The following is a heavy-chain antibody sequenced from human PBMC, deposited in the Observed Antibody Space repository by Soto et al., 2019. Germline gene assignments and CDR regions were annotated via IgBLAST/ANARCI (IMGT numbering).Heavy chain of an antibody. CDR2: ISSSSSYI. Sequence: EVQLVESGGGLVKPGGSLRLSCAASGFTFSSYSMNWVRQAPGKGLEWVSSISSSSSYIYYADSVKGRFTISRDNAKNXMYLQMNSLRAEDTAVYYCASHPRDSSGYLYYFDYWGQGTLFTVSS. J-gene: IGHJ4*02. CDR1: GFTFSSYS. D-gene: IGHD3-22*01. CDR3: ASHPRDSSGYLYYFDY. V-gene: IGHV3-21*01.